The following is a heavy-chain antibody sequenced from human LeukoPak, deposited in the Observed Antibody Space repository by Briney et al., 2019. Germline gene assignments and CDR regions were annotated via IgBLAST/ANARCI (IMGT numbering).Heavy chain of an antibody. V-gene: IGHV3-23*01. CDR3: ARGSSSSSYSPFDY. J-gene: IGHJ4*02. D-gene: IGHD2-15*01. CDR1: GFTFSSYA. CDR2: ICDGGNT. Sequence: GGSLRLSCAVSGFTFSSYAMGWVRQAPGKGLEWVSVICDGGNTYYADSVKGRSTISRDNSKNTLFLQMNSVRVEDTAVYYCARGSSSSSYSPFDYWGQGTLVTVSS.